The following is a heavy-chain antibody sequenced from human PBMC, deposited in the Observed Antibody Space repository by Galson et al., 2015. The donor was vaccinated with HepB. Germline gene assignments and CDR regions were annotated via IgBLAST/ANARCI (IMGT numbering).Heavy chain of an antibody. D-gene: IGHD4-17*01. CDR1: GFTFSSYT. Sequence: SLRLSCAASGFTFSSYTMKWVRQAPGKGLEWVSSISSNSTYIYYADSMKGRFTISRDNAKNSLYLQMNSLRAEDTAVYFCARESGYGDYGGKYFDYWGQGTLVTVSS. CDR2: ISSNSTYI. V-gene: IGHV3-21*06. CDR3: ARESGYGDYGGKYFDY. J-gene: IGHJ4*02.